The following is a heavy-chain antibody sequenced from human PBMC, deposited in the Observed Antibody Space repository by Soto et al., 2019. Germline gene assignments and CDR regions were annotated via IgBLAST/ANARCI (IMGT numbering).Heavy chain of an antibody. CDR1: GYTFTSYD. J-gene: IGHJ5*02. Sequence: GASVKVSCKASGYTFTSYDINWVRQATGQGLEWMGWMNPDSGNTGYAQHFRGRVTMTRDSSTSTVYMELRSLTSEDTAFYYCARSSGGNFGIILEGTNWFAPWGQGTLVTVSS. CDR3: ARSSGGNFGIILEGTNWFAP. CDR2: MNPDSGNT. V-gene: IGHV1-8*01. D-gene: IGHD3-3*01.